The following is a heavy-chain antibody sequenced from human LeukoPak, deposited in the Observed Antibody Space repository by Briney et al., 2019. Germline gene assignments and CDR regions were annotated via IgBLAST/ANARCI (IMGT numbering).Heavy chain of an antibody. CDR1: GGSISSSSYY. J-gene: IGHJ4*02. CDR3: ARKPFGVVIIPDY. Sequence: PSETLSLTCTVSGGSISSSSYYWGWIRQPPGKGLEWIGSIYYSGSTYYNPSLKSRVTISVDTSKNQFSLKLSSVTAADTAVYYCARKPFGVVIIPDYWGQGTLVTVSS. CDR2: IYYSGST. D-gene: IGHD3-3*01. V-gene: IGHV4-39*01.